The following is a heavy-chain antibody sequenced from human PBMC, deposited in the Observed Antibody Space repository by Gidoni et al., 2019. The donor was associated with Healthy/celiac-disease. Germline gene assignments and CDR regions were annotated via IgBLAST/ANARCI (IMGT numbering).Heavy chain of an antibody. Sequence: EVQLVESGGGLVKPGGSLRLSCAASGVTCSSYSMNWVRQAPGKGLGCVSSISSSSSYIYYADSVKGRFTLSRDNAKNSLYLQMTSLSAEDTAVYYCASIIAVAGTLDYWGQGTLVTVSS. CDR1: GVTCSSYS. J-gene: IGHJ4*02. D-gene: IGHD6-19*01. CDR3: ASIIAVAGTLDY. CDR2: ISSSSSYI. V-gene: IGHV3-21*01.